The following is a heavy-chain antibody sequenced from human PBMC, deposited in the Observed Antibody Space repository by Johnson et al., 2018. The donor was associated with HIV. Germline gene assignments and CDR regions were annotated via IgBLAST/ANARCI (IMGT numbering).Heavy chain of an antibody. V-gene: IGHV3-64*07. CDR3: ARRRDTLNIWQESFDI. J-gene: IGHJ3*02. CDR2: IASLGDTT. Sequence: VQLVESGGGVVQPGESLRLSCAPSGFTFSRHPMHWVRQAPGKGLEHVATIASLGDTTYYAASVKGRFTISRDNFKNMLYLQMGSLRPDDTAVYYCARRRDTLNIWQESFDIWGQGTMVTVSS. CDR1: GFTFSRHP. D-gene: IGHD5-18*01.